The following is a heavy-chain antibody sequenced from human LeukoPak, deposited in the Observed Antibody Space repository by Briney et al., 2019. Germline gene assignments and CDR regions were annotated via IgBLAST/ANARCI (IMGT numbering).Heavy chain of an antibody. Sequence: GGSLRLSCAASGFTLKSSTMNWARQPPGKGLEWASFISGSRTYIYYADSVKGRFTISRDNAKKSLYLLMNTLRAEDTAVYYCARSMQVNGDYVWYYFDYWGQGTLVTVSS. J-gene: IGHJ4*02. V-gene: IGHV3-21*01. CDR3: ARSMQVNGDYVWYYFDY. CDR2: ISGSRTYI. CDR1: GFTLKSST. D-gene: IGHD4-17*01.